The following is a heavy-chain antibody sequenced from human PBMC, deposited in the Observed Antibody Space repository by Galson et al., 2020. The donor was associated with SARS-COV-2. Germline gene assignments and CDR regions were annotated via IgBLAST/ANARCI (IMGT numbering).Heavy chain of an antibody. Sequence: GGSLRLSCAASGFSISDSPMHWVRQGSGKGLEWVGRIKTKADGYATAYAASVKGRFTISRDDSKNTAYLQMDSLKIDDTAVYYCTRYYEGGCHPWGQGTLVTVSS. CDR3: TRYYEGGCHP. V-gene: IGHV3-73*01. CDR1: GFSISDSP. CDR2: IKTKADGYAT. J-gene: IGHJ5*02. D-gene: IGHD3-16*01.